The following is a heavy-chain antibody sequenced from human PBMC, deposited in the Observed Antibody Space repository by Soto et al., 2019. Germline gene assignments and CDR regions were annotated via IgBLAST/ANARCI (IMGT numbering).Heavy chain of an antibody. CDR3: ARAGYSYGFDY. Sequence: EVQLVESGGGLVQPGGSLRLSCAASGFTFSSYEMNWVRQAPGKGLEWVSYISSSGSTIYYADSVKGRFTISRDNAKNSLYLQMNSLRAEYTAVYYCARAGYSYGFDYWGQGTLVTVSS. CDR2: ISSSGSTI. V-gene: IGHV3-48*03. D-gene: IGHD5-18*01. J-gene: IGHJ4*02. CDR1: GFTFSSYE.